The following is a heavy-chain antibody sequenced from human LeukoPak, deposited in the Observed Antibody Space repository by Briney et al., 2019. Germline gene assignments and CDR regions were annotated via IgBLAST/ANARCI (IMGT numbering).Heavy chain of an antibody. J-gene: IGHJ3*02. CDR2: ITSDGSNT. CDR3: ARDDWDAFDI. V-gene: IGHV3-74*01. CDR1: GFTFSSYS. D-gene: IGHD3-9*01. Sequence: GGSLRLSCAASGFTFSSYSMHWVRQAPGKGLVWVSRITSDGSNTNYADSVKGRFTISRDNAKNTLYLQMNSLRAEDTAVYYCARDDWDAFDIWGQGTMVTVSS.